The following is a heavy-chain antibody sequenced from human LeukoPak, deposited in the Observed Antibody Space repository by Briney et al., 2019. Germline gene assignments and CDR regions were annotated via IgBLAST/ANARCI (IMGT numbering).Heavy chain of an antibody. CDR1: GYTFTSYG. Sequence: ASVKVSCKASGYTFTSYGISWVRQAPGQGLEWMGWMNPNSGNTGYAQKFQGRVTMTRNTSISTAYMELSSLRSEDTAVYYCARGLGIAVAGTGYWGQGTLVTVSS. J-gene: IGHJ4*02. D-gene: IGHD6-19*01. V-gene: IGHV1-8*02. CDR2: MNPNSGNT. CDR3: ARGLGIAVAGTGY.